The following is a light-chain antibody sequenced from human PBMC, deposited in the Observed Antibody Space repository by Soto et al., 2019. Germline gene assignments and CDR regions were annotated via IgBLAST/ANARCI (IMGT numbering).Light chain of an antibody. V-gene: IGLV3-21*04. CDR1: NIGSKS. CDR3: QVWDSSSDHVV. J-gene: IGLJ2*01. CDR2: YDI. Sequence: SYELTQPPSVSVAPGKTARITCGGNNIGSKSVHWYQQKPGQAPVLVIYYDIDRPSGIPERVSGSNSGNTATLTISRVEAGDEADYYCQVWDSSSDHVVFGGGTKLTVL.